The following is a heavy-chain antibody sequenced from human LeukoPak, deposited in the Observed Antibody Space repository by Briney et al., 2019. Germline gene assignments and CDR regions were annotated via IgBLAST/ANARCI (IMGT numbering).Heavy chain of an antibody. CDR3: AKHFNYCSGGSCYWGFVGY. V-gene: IGHV3-23*01. CDR1: GFTFSRYT. D-gene: IGHD2-15*01. CDR2: ISGSGGST. J-gene: IGHJ4*02. Sequence: GGSLRLSCAASGFTFSRYTMNWVRQAPGKGLEWVSAISGSGGSTYYADSVKGRFTISRDNSKNTLYLQMNSLRAEDTAVYYCAKHFNYCSGGSCYWGFVGYWGQGTLVTVSS.